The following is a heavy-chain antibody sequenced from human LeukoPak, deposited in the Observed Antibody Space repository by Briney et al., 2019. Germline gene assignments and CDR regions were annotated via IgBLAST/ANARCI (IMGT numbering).Heavy chain of an antibody. V-gene: IGHV1-18*01. CDR1: GYTFTSYG. J-gene: IGHJ6*02. CDR3: ARTGYSSGLPPPTYYYYGMDV. Sequence: ASVKVSCKASGYTFTSYGISWVRQAPGQGLEWMVWISAYNGNTNYAQKLQGRVTMTTDTSTSTAYMELRSLRSDDTAVYYCARTGYSSGLPPPTYYYYGMDVWGQGTMVTVSS. CDR2: ISAYNGNT. D-gene: IGHD6-19*01.